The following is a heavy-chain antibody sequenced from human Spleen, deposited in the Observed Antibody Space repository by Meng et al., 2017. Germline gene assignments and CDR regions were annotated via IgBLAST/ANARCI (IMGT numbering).Heavy chain of an antibody. J-gene: IGHJ4*01. Sequence: QVQLHQWGAGLLKPSEPLSLTCVVSGGSFSDYYWSWIRQPPGKGLEWIGEIYHLGSTNYNPSLKSRVTISVDKSKTQFSLKVTSVTAADTAVYYCAAFSSGWGPFDCWGQGTLVTVSS. D-gene: IGHD6-19*01. CDR1: GGSFSDYY. CDR3: AAFSSGWGPFDC. V-gene: IGHV4-34*01. CDR2: IYHLGST.